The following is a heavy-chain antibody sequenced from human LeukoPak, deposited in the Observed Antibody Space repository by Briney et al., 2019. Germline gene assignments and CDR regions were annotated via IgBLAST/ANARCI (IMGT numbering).Heavy chain of an antibody. J-gene: IGHJ4*02. CDR2: IYTSGST. CDR3: ARGSRGSYHPFDC. D-gene: IGHD1-26*01. V-gene: IGHV4-61*02. CDR1: GSSLSSGSYY. Sequence: SETLSLTCTVSGSSLSSGSYYWSWIRQPAGKGLEWIGRIYTSGSTNYNPSLKSRVTISVDTSKNQFSLKLSSVTAADTAVYDCARGSRGSYHPFDCWGQGTLVTVSS.